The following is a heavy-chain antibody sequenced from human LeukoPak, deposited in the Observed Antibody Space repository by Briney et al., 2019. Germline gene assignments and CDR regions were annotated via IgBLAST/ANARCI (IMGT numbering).Heavy chain of an antibody. J-gene: IGHJ4*02. V-gene: IGHV3-48*03. CDR1: GFTFSSYE. CDR3: ARANGYCSGGTCPGY. Sequence: GGSLRLSCAASGFTFSSYEMNWVRQAPGKGLEWVSYISSSGSTIYYADSVKGRFTISRDNSKNTAYLQMNSLRAEDTAVYYCARANGYCSGGTCPGYWGQGTLVTVSS. CDR2: ISSSGSTI. D-gene: IGHD2-15*01.